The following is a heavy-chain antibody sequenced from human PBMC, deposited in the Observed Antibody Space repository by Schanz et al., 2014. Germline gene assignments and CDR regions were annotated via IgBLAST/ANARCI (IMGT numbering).Heavy chain of an antibody. CDR3: AKDGPGGSGSYSADGGMDV. D-gene: IGHD3-10*01. CDR1: GFNFSDYA. J-gene: IGHJ6*02. Sequence: EVHLLESGGGLVPPGGSLRLSCAASGFNFSDYAMCWVRQAPGKGLEWVSAISGGGGTTYYTDSVKGRFTISRDKSKSTLYLQMNSLRAEDTAVYYCAKDGPGGSGSYSADGGMDVWGQGTTXTVSS. CDR2: ISGGGGTT. V-gene: IGHV3-23*01.